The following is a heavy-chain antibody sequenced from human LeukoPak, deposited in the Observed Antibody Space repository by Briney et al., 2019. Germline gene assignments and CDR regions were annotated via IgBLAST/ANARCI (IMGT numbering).Heavy chain of an antibody. D-gene: IGHD2-15*01. V-gene: IGHV3-21*01. J-gene: IGHJ4*02. CDR2: ISSTSDYI. CDR1: GFTFSTSA. Sequence: PGRSLRLSCAASGFTFSTSAMSWVRQAPGKGLEWVSSISSTSDYIFYADSVKGRFTISRDNAKNSLYLQINSLRAEDTAVFYCARAVVAPGGAPYFDYWGQGTLVTVSS. CDR3: ARAVVAPGGAPYFDY.